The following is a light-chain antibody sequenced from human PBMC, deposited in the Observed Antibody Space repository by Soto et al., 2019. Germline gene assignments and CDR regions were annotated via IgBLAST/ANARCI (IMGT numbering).Light chain of an antibody. Sequence: DIQMTQSPSTLSASVGDRVTITCRASQGISSWLAWYQQKPGKAPKLLIYKASTLESGVPSKFSGSRCGTAFTLSISSLQPEDFAAYYCQQYNSYPWMFGHGTKVDVK. J-gene: IGKJ1*01. CDR2: KAS. CDR1: QGISSW. CDR3: QQYNSYPWM. V-gene: IGKV1-5*03.